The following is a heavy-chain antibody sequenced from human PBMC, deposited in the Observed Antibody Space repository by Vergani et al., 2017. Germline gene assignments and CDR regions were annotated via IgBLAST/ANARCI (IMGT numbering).Heavy chain of an antibody. J-gene: IGHJ6*02. D-gene: IGHD1-20*01. CDR3: ASGITGTTLYYYGMDV. V-gene: IGHV1-18*01. Sequence: QVQLVQSGAEVKKPGASVKVSCKASGYTFTSYGISWVRQAPGQGLKWMGWISAYNGNTNYAQKLQGRVTMTTDTSTSTAYMELRSRRSDDTAVYYCASGITGTTLYYYGMDVWGQGTTVTVSS. CDR2: ISAYNGNT. CDR1: GYTFTSYG.